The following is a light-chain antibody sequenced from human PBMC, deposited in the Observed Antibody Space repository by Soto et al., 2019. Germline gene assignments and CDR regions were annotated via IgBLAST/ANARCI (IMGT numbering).Light chain of an antibody. V-gene: IGLV1-47*02. J-gene: IGLJ3*02. CDR3: QSRDSSLSSSWV. Sequence: QSVLTQPPSASGSPGRRVAISCSGGISNIGTNYVYWYQQLPETAPKLLIYTNDQRPSGVPDRFSGSKSGTSASLAISGLRSEDEAVYYCQSRDSSLSSSWVFGGGTQLTVL. CDR1: ISNIGTNY. CDR2: TND.